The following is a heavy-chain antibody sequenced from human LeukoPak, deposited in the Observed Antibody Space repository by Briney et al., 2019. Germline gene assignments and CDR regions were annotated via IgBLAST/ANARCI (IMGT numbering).Heavy chain of an antibody. V-gene: IGHV3-33*08. Sequence: GGSLRLSCAASGFTFSSYSMNWVRQAPGKGLEWVAVIWYDGSQKYYADSVKGRFTISRDNSKNTVFLQMNSLRAEDTAVYYCARYGSGKNFDYWGQGTPVTVSS. J-gene: IGHJ4*02. CDR1: GFTFSSYS. CDR2: IWYDGSQK. D-gene: IGHD3-10*01. CDR3: ARYGSGKNFDY.